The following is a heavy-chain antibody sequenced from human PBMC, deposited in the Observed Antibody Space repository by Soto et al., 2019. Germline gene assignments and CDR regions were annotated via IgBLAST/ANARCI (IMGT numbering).Heavy chain of an antibody. Sequence: SGPTLVNPTQTLTLTCTFSGFSLSTSGVGVGWIRQPPGKALEWLALIYWDDDKRYSPSLKSRLTITKDTSKNQVVLTMTNMDPVDTATCYCALNPTSIAAAGVTFDYWGQGTLVTVAS. CDR1: GFSLSTSGVG. V-gene: IGHV2-5*02. J-gene: IGHJ4*02. CDR3: ALNPTSIAAAGVTFDY. CDR2: IYWDDDK. D-gene: IGHD6-13*01.